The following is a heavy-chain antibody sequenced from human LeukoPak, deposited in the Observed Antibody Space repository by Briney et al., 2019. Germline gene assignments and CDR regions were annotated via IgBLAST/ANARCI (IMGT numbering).Heavy chain of an antibody. D-gene: IGHD4-11*01. Sequence: GGSLRPSCAASGFTFSSYEMNWVRQAPGKGLEWVSSINSDSSLMYYAESVKGRFTISRDNARNSLYLQMNSLRAEDTALYFCIRDLFDDYSLDYWGQGALVTVSS. V-gene: IGHV3-21*01. CDR3: IRDLFDDYSLDY. CDR2: INSDSSLM. CDR1: GFTFSSYE. J-gene: IGHJ4*02.